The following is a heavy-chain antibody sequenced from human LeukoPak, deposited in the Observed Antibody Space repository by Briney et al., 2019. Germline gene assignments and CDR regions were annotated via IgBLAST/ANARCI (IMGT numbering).Heavy chain of an antibody. Sequence: PGGSLRHSCAASGFTFSSYAMSWVRQAPGKGLEWVSAISGSGGSTYYADSVKGRFTISRDNSKNTLYLQMNSLRTEDTAVYYCGKGAGWLVPRWFDHWGQGTLVTVSS. D-gene: IGHD6-19*01. CDR3: GKGAGWLVPRWFDH. V-gene: IGHV3-23*01. CDR1: GFTFSSYA. J-gene: IGHJ5*02. CDR2: ISGSGGST.